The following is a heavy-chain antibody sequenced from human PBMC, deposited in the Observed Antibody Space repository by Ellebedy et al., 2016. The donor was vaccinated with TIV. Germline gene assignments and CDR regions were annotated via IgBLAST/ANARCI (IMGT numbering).Heavy chain of an antibody. D-gene: IGHD2-2*01. Sequence: GESLKISCEASGFTAFNFAMSWVRQAPGKGLEWVSAVGGGDDRTFYADAVKGRFTISRDNSKNTVTLQMQSLRAEDTALYYCAKCHTASFFYLFDSWGQGTLVTVSS. V-gene: IGHV3-23*01. CDR1: GFTAFNFA. J-gene: IGHJ5*01. CDR2: VGGGDDRT. CDR3: AKCHTASFFYLFDS.